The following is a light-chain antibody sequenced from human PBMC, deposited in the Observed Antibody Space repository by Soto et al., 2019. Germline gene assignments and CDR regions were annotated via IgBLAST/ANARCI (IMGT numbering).Light chain of an antibody. CDR2: DVS. CDR3: QQYGSSPLT. V-gene: IGKV3-20*01. Sequence: RSWLPGERATLSCRASQSVSSYLAWYQQKPGQAPRLLIYDVSNRATGIPARFSGSGSGTDFTLTISRLEPEDFAVYYCQQYGSSPLTFGGGTKVDIK. CDR1: QSVSSY. J-gene: IGKJ4*01.